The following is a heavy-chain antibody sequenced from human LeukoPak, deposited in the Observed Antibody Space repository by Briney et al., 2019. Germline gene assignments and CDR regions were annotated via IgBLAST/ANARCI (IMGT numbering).Heavy chain of an antibody. J-gene: IGHJ4*02. CDR3: ARDSPYSSSWYRGFDY. Sequence: GGSLRLSCAAPGFTFSSYWMTWVRQAPGKGLEWISVIYSGGSTYYADSVKGRFTISRDNSKNTLYLQMNSLRAEDTAVYYCARDSPYSSSWYRGFDYWGQGTLVTVSS. D-gene: IGHD6-13*01. V-gene: IGHV3-66*01. CDR1: GFTFSSYW. CDR2: IYSGGST.